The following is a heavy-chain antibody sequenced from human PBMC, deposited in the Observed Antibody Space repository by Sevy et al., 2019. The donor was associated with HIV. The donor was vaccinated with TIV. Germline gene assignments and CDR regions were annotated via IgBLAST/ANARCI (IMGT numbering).Heavy chain of an antibody. D-gene: IGHD3-3*01. J-gene: IGHJ3*02. CDR1: GYTLSELS. CDR2: FDPEDGEI. Sequence: ASVKVSCKVSGYTLSELSIHWVRQAPGKGPEWMGGFDPEDGEISYPQKFQGRVTMTEDTSTDTAYMVLSSLRSDDTAVYYCAADSRPLYYDFWSGTTAFDIWGQGTMVTVSS. CDR3: AADSRPLYYDFWSGTTAFDI. V-gene: IGHV1-24*01.